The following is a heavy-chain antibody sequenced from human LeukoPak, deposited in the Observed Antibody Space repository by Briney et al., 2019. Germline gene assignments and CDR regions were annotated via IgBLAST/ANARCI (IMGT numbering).Heavy chain of an antibody. Sequence: SETLSLTCTVSGGSITSYYWSWIRQPPGKGLEWIGDIYYSGSTNYNPSLKSRVTISVDTSKNQFSLKLSSVTAADTAVYYCARRAYSSGYYYFDYWGQGALVTVSS. V-gene: IGHV4-59*01. CDR2: IYYSGST. J-gene: IGHJ4*02. CDR1: GGSITSYY. CDR3: ARRAYSSGYYYFDY. D-gene: IGHD3-22*01.